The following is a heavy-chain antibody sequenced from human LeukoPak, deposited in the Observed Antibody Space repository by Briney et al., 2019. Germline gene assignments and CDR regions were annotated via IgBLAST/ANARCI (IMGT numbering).Heavy chain of an antibody. CDR1: GYTFTSYY. CDR2: INPSGTNT. CDR3: ARELSGGYFDY. D-gene: IGHD7-27*01. J-gene: IGHJ4*02. Sequence: EASVKVSCKASGYTFTSYYMHWGRLAPGQGLEWMGLINPSGTNTNYAQKFLGRLTMTRDTSTSTVYMELSSLRSVDTAVYYCARELSGGYFDYWGQGTLVTVSS. V-gene: IGHV1-46*01.